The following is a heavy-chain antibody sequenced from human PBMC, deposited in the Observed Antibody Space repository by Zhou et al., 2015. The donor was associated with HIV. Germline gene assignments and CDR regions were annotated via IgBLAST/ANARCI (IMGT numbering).Heavy chain of an antibody. CDR3: AREGYCSGGSCYRWFDP. CDR1: GYAFSDYF. V-gene: IGHV1-69*01. Sequence: QGQLAQSGTEVKTPGTSVKVSCKTSGYAFSDYFLHWVRQTPGHGLEWMGWVHPKNDYARYAPKFQGRVTITADESTSTAYMELSSLRSEDTAVYYCAREGYCSGGSCYRWFDPWGQGTLVTVSS. J-gene: IGHJ5*02. D-gene: IGHD2-15*01. CDR2: VHPKNDYA.